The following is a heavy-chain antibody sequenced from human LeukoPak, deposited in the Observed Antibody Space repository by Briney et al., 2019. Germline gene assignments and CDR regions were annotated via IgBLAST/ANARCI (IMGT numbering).Heavy chain of an antibody. D-gene: IGHD1-14*01. Sequence: PSETLSLTCTVSGDSISIDYWSWIRQPQGKGLEWIGYISYTGSTNYNPSLKSRVTISVDTSRNQFSLRLSSVTAADTAVYYCARLGVIGRTFDFWGQGTLVTVSS. CDR1: GDSISIDY. CDR3: ARLGVIGRTFDF. J-gene: IGHJ4*02. CDR2: ISYTGST. V-gene: IGHV4-59*01.